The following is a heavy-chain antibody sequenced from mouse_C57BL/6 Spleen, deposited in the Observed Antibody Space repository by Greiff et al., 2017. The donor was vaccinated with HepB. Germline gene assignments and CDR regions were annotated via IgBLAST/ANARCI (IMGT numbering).Heavy chain of an antibody. CDR2: INPSSGYT. CDR3: ARVYGSPYYAMDY. D-gene: IGHD1-1*01. Sequence: QVQLQESGAELARPGASVKMSCKASGYTFTSYTMHWIKQRPGQGLEWIGYINPSSGYTKYNQKFKDKATLTADKSSSTAYMQLSSLTSEDSAVYYCARVYGSPYYAMDYWGQGTSVTVSS. V-gene: IGHV1-4*01. CDR1: GYTFTSYT. J-gene: IGHJ4*01.